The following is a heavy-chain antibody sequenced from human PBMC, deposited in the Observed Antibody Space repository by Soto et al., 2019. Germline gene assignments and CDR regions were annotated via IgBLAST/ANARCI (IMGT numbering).Heavy chain of an antibody. CDR2: IIPIFGTA. J-gene: IGHJ6*02. CDR1: GGTFSSYA. CDR3: ARERAKGDYYYGMDV. Sequence: SVKVSCKASGGTFSSYAISWVRQAPGQGLEWMGGIIPIFGTANYAQKFQGRVTITADESTSTAYMELSSLRSEDTAVYYCARERAKGDYYYGMDVWGQGTTVTVSS. D-gene: IGHD1-26*01. V-gene: IGHV1-69*13.